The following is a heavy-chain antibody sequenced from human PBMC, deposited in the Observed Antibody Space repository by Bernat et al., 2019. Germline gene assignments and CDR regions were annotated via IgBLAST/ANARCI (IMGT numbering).Heavy chain of an antibody. Sequence: EVQLVESGGGLVQPGGSLRLSCAASGFTFSSYEMNWVRQAPGKGLEWVSYISSSGSTIYYADSVKGRFTISRDNAKNSLYLQMNSLRAEDTAVYYCAGVGSGRPDDYWGQGTLVTVSS. D-gene: IGHD6-19*01. V-gene: IGHV3-48*03. CDR2: ISSSGSTI. CDR1: GFTFSSYE. CDR3: AGVGSGRPDDY. J-gene: IGHJ4*02.